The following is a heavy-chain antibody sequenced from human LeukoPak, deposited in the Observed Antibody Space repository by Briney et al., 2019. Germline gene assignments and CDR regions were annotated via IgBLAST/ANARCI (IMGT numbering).Heavy chain of an antibody. V-gene: IGHV3-21*01. Sequence: PGGSLRLSRAASGFTFSSYSMNWVRQAPGKGLEWVSSISSSSSYTYYADSVKGRFTISRDNAKNSLYLQMNSLRAEDTAVYYCASDSSSWYYFDYWGQGTLVTVSS. J-gene: IGHJ4*02. CDR1: GFTFSSYS. D-gene: IGHD6-13*01. CDR3: ASDSSSWYYFDY. CDR2: ISSSSSYT.